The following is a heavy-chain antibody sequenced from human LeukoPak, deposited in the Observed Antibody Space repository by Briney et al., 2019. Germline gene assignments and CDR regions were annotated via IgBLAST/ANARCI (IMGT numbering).Heavy chain of an antibody. J-gene: IGHJ5*02. V-gene: IGHV4-34*01. Sequence: SETLSLTCAVYGGSFSGYYWSWIRQPPGKGLEWIGTMYYSGSAFYTPSLKSRVTISVDMSKNQFSLKLISVTAADTAVYYCARHIYGGNSGWFDPWGQGILVTVSS. D-gene: IGHD4-23*01. CDR3: ARHIYGGNSGWFDP. CDR2: MYYSGSA. CDR1: GGSFSGYY.